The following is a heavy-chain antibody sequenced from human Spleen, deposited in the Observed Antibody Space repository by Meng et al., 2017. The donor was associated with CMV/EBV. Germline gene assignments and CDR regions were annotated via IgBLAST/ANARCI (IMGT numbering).Heavy chain of an antibody. CDR1: GYTFTNYG. D-gene: IGHD2-2*01. CDR2: IIPIFGTA. V-gene: IGHV1-69*05. CDR3: AREPRPTCSSTSCPRLYGMDV. J-gene: IGHJ6*02. Sequence: SVKVSCKASGYTFTNYGISWVRQAPGQGLEWMGGIIPIFGTANYAQKFQGRVTITTDESTSTAYMELSSLRSEDTAVYYCAREPRPTCSSTSCPRLYGMDVWGQGTTVTVS.